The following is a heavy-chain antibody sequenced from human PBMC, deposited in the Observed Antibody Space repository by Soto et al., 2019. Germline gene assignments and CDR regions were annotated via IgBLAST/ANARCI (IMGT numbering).Heavy chain of an antibody. D-gene: IGHD3-22*01. J-gene: IGHJ4*02. V-gene: IGHV3-48*03. CDR3: ARDQDSNGYPSFDY. CDR1: GFTFGNYE. Sequence: PGGSLRLSCAASGFTFGNYEMNWVRQAPGKGLEWISYISTTGGTIYYADSVRGRFTISRDNAKNSLYLQMASLRDDDTAVYYCARDQDSNGYPSFDYWGQGTLVTVSS. CDR2: ISTTGGTI.